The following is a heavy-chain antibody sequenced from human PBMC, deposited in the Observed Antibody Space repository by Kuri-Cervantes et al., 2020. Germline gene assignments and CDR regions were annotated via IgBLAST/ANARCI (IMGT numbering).Heavy chain of an antibody. CDR3: ARQAVAGFDY. J-gene: IGHJ4*02. CDR2: IYYSGST. Sequence: ESLKISCTVSDGSISSSSYYWGWIRQPPGKGLEWIGSIYYSGSTYYNPSLKSRVTISVDTSKNQFSLKLSSVTAADTAVYYCARQAVAGFDYWGQGALVTVSS. V-gene: IGHV4-39*01. CDR1: DGSISSSSYY. D-gene: IGHD6-19*01.